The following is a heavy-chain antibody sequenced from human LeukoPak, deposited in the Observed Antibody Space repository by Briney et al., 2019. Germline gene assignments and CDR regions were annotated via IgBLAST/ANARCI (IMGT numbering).Heavy chain of an antibody. J-gene: IGHJ4*02. CDR2: ISGSGGST. CDR1: GFTFSSYA. V-gene: IGHV3-23*01. D-gene: IGHD3-10*01. Sequence: PGGSLRLSCAASGFTFSSYAMSWVRQAPGKGLEWVSAISGSGGSTYYADSVKGRFTISRDNSKNTLYLQMNSLRAEDTAVYYCAEIPTYYYGSGTDYWGQGTLVTVSS. CDR3: AEIPTYYYGSGTDY.